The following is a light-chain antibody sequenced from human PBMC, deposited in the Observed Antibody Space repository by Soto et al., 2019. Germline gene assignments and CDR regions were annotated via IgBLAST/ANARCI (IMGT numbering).Light chain of an antibody. J-gene: IGLJ1*01. Sequence: QSALTQPPSVSGSPGQSVTISCTGTSSDVGGYNRVSWYRQPPGTAPKLMIYEVSSRPSGVPDRFSGSKSGNTASLTISGLQAEDEADYCCSSYTSSSTYVFGTGTKLTVL. CDR1: SSDVGGYNR. CDR2: EVS. CDR3: SSYTSSSTYV. V-gene: IGLV2-18*02.